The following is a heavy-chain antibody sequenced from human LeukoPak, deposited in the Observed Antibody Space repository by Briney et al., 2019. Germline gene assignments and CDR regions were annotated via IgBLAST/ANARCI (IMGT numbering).Heavy chain of an antibody. D-gene: IGHD6-13*01. CDR3: ARPPSSSIYIGGDY. J-gene: IGHJ4*02. V-gene: IGHV3-23*01. Sequence: GGSLRLSCAASGFTFSTFAMTWVRQAPGKGLEWVSAINGGDGSTFYADSVKGRFTISRDNSKSTLYLQMNSLRADDTALYYCARPPSSSIYIGGDYWGQGTLVTVSS. CDR1: GFTFSTFA. CDR2: INGGDGST.